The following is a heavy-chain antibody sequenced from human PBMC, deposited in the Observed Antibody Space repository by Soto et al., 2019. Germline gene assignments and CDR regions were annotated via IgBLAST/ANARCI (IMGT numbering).Heavy chain of an antibody. CDR2: IIPSLGTA. CDR3: TSIDGYTEAY. J-gene: IGHJ4*01. V-gene: IGHV1-69*01. CDR1: GGTFDSYA. Sequence: QVQLLQSGAEVKKPGSSVKVSCKTSGGTFDSYAGHLVRQAPGQGLEWMGGIIPSLGTADYPQKFQGRPTIPADDSSGTAVLEMRRLLSDGAAVSYFTSIDGYTEAYWGHGSLVAVSS. D-gene: IGHD5-12*01.